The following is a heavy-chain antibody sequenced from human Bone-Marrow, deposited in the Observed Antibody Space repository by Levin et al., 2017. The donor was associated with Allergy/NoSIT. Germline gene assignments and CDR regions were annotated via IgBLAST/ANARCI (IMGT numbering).Heavy chain of an antibody. J-gene: IGHJ4*02. D-gene: IGHD3-10*01. V-gene: IGHV3-23*01. CDR1: GFTFGTYA. Sequence: SCAASGFTFGTYAMTWVRQAPGKGLEWVSGMASGGGTTYDSDSLKGRFTISRDNSKNTLHLQMNNLRVEDTAVYYCARVTGLLFNLGYFDSWGQGTLVTVSS. CDR3: ARVTGLLFNLGYFDS. CDR2: MASGGGTT.